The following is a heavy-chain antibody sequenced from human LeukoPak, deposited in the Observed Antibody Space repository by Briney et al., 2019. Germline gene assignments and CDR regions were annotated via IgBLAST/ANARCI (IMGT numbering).Heavy chain of an antibody. CDR2: IYYSRST. CDR3: AVGRLWFGELLSGANWFDP. J-gene: IGHJ5*02. Sequence: SETLSLTCTVSGGSISSSSYYWGWIRQPPGKGLEWIGSIYYSRSTYYNPSLKSRVTISVDTSKNQFSLKLSSVTAADTAVYYCAVGRLWFGELLSGANWFDPWGQGTLVTVSS. V-gene: IGHV4-39*01. D-gene: IGHD3-10*01. CDR1: GGSISSSSYY.